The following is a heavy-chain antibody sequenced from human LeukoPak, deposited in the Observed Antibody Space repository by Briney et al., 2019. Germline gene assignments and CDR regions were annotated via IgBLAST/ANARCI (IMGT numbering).Heavy chain of an antibody. CDR2: IVVGSGNT. CDR3: ADTAMVTGAFDI. Sequence: ASVKVSCKASGFTFTSSAVQWVRQARGQRLEWIGWIVVGSGNTNHAQKFQERVTITRDMSTSTAYMELSSLRSEDTAVYYCADTAMVTGAFDIWGQGTMVTVSS. CDR1: GFTFTSSA. V-gene: IGHV1-58*01. J-gene: IGHJ3*02. D-gene: IGHD5-18*01.